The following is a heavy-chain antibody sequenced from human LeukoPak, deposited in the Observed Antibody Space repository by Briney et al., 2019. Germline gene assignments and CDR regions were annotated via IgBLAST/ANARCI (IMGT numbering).Heavy chain of an antibody. Sequence: GGSLRLSCAASGFTFSSSWMSWVRQAPGKGLEWLANIKHDGSEQVYVDSVKGRFTISRDNAKNSLYLQMNSLRAEDTAVYYCARDPYSSSWSYGMDVWGQGTTVTVSS. D-gene: IGHD6-13*01. CDR1: GFTFSSSW. CDR2: IKHDGSEQ. J-gene: IGHJ6*02. V-gene: IGHV3-7*05. CDR3: ARDPYSSSWSYGMDV.